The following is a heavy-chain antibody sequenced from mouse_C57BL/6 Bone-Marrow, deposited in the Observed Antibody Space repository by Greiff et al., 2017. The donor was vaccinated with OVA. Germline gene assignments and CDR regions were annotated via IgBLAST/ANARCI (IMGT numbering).Heavy chain of an antibody. CDR3: TTGHYYGSSYVRWYFDV. CDR1: GFNIKDDY. Sequence: EVKLMESGAELVRPGASVKLSCTASGFNIKDDYMHWVKQRPEQGLEWIGWIDPENGDTEYASKFQGKATITADTSSNTAYLQLSSLTSEDTAVYYCTTGHYYGSSYVRWYFDVWGTGTTVTVSS. J-gene: IGHJ1*03. V-gene: IGHV14-4*01. CDR2: IDPENGDT. D-gene: IGHD1-1*01.